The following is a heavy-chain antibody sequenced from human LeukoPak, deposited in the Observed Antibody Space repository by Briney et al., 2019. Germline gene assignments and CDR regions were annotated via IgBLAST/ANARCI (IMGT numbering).Heavy chain of an antibody. CDR2: ISSTSSYI. CDR1: GFTFSDYS. J-gene: IGHJ5*02. D-gene: IGHD5-18*01. CDR3: ARGQLWQTGWFDP. Sequence: GRSLRLSCAASGFTFSDYSMHWVRQAPGEGLEWVSTISSTSSYIYSADSLKGRFTISRDNAKNSPYLQMSTLRAEDTAVYYCARGQLWQTGWFDPWGQGTLVTVSS. V-gene: IGHV3-21*01.